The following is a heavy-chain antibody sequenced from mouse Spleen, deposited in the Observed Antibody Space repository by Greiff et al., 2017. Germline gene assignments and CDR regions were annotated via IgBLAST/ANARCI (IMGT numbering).Heavy chain of an antibody. CDR2: FHPYNDDT. CDR3: ARAYYYGSSYDWYFDV. V-gene: IGHV1-47*01. CDR1: GYTFTTYP. J-gene: IGHJ1*03. D-gene: IGHD1-1*01. Sequence: LQESGAELVKPGASVKMSCKASGYTFTTYPIEWMKQNHGKSLEWIGNFHPYNDDTKYNEKFKGKATLTVEKSSSTVYLELSRLTSDDSAVYYCARAYYYGSSYDWYFDVWGTGTTVTVSS.